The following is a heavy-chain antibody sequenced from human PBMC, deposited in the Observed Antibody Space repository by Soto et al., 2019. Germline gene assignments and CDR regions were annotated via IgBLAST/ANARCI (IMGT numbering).Heavy chain of an antibody. J-gene: IGHJ6*02. CDR2: ISDSGRTI. CDR3: ARDLLHYDFWSGYSAYFYYGMDV. V-gene: IGHV3-48*03. CDR1: GFTFSSYE. D-gene: IGHD3-3*01. Sequence: GGSLRLSCSASGFTFSSYEMNRVRQAPRKGLEWVSYISDSGRTIYYADSVKGRFTVSRDDAQNSVYLQMDSLRAEDTAVYYCARDLLHYDFWSGYSAYFYYGMDVWGPGTTVTVSS.